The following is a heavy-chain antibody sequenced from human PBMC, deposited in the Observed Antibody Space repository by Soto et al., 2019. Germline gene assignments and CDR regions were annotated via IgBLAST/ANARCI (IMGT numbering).Heavy chain of an antibody. V-gene: IGHV3-74*03. CDR1: GLTFRSYW. CDR3: VRDMQLWRLDP. D-gene: IGHD2-21*01. Sequence: EVQLVESGGGLVQPGASLRLSCAASGLTFRSYWMHWVRQAPGKGLVWVSRINTDGSVTMYVDSVKGRFTISRDNAKNPLYLHMNCRRAEDTAVYYCVRDMQLWRLDPGGQEPLVTFPP. J-gene: IGHJ5*02. CDR2: INTDGSVT.